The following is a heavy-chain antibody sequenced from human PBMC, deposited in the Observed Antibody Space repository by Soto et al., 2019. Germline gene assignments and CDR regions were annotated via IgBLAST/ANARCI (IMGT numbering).Heavy chain of an antibody. J-gene: IGHJ3*02. CDR3: ARDLDTIVTDSSSWSDALDI. CDR1: GFTFSSYS. D-gene: IGHD6-13*01. CDR2: ISSSRSNI. V-gene: IGHV3-21*03. Sequence: GGSLRLSCAASGFTFSSYSMNWVRQAPGKGLEWVSSISSSRSNIYNADSAKGRFTTSSDNAKNSLYLQMNGLRAEETAVYYCARDLDTIVTDSSSWSDALDIWGKETMFT.